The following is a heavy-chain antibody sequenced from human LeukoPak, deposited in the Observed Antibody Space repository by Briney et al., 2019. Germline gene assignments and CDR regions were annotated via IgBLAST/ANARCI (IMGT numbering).Heavy chain of an antibody. J-gene: IGHJ5*02. Sequence: KPSETLSLTCTVWSGSICGFYGLWMRQSAGKGLEWIGRIYTSGSTNYNPSLKSRVTMSVDTSKNQFSLKLSSVTAADTAVYYCARIQRYCSGGSCYSGAFDPWGQGTLVTVSS. CDR3: ARIQRYCSGGSCYSGAFDP. D-gene: IGHD2-15*01. V-gene: IGHV4-4*07. CDR2: IYTSGST. CDR1: SGSICGFY.